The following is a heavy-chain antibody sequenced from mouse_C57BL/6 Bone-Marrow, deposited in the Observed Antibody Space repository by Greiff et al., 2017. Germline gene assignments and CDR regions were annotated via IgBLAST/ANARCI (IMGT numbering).Heavy chain of an antibody. Sequence: EVQLQESGTELVRPGASVKLSCTASGFNIKDDYMHWVKQRPEQGLEWIGWIDPENGDTEYASKFQGKATITADTSSNTAYLQLSSLTSEDTAVYYCTMRGDYGDYGGQGTTLTVSS. CDR3: TMRGDYGDY. J-gene: IGHJ2*01. D-gene: IGHD2-4*01. CDR2: IDPENGDT. CDR1: GFNIKDDY. V-gene: IGHV14-4*01.